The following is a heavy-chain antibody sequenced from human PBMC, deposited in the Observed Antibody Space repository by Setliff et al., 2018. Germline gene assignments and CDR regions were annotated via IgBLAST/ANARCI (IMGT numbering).Heavy chain of an antibody. CDR3: AKQGDLAFDY. J-gene: IGHJ4*02. Sequence: ASVKVSCKTSGYTFTDYSIHWLRQAPGQGLEWMGRLNPRDGGSHLPQRLKGRVTMTRDTSINTIYMELSSLTSDDTAIYYCAKQGDLAFDYWGQGTQVTVSS. V-gene: IGHV1-2*06. CDR2: LNPRDGGS. D-gene: IGHD3-16*01. CDR1: GYTFTDYS.